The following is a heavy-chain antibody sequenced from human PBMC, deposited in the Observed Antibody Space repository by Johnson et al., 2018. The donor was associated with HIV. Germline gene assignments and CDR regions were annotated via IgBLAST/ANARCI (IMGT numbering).Heavy chain of an antibody. CDR2: IYSGGST. D-gene: IGHD5-24*01. J-gene: IGHJ3*02. CDR3: AKDLLDGTYTGIFDT. V-gene: IGHV3-66*01. Sequence: VQLVESGGGLVQPGGSLRLSCAASGFTVSSNYMSWVRQAPGKGLEWVSVIYSGGSTYYADSVKGRFTLSRDNSKNILYLQLNSLRPEDTAIFYCAKDLLDGTYTGIFDTWGQGTVVTVSS. CDR1: GFTVSSNY.